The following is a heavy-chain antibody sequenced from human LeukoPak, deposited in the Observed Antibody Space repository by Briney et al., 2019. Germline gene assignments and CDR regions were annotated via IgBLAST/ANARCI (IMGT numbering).Heavy chain of an antibody. CDR1: GGTFNTHG. V-gene: IGHV1-69*13. CDR3: ARVDRDDYNYGFHY. J-gene: IGHJ4*02. Sequence: SVKVSCKPSGGTFNTHGINWVRQAPGQGLDWVGKIIPISGIATYAQKVQDRVMITADEPTTTAYMELSSLRSEDTAVYYCARVDRDDYNYGFHYWGQGTLVTVSS. D-gene: IGHD5-24*01. CDR2: IIPISGIA.